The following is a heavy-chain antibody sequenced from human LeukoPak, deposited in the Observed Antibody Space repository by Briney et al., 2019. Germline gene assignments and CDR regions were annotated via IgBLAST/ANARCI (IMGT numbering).Heavy chain of an antibody. J-gene: IGHJ5*02. CDR2: VYYTGVT. D-gene: IGHD4-23*01. Sequence: SETLSLTCTVSGGYIITSGHYWGWIRQPPGKGLEWIGRVYYTGVTSTNPFFRSRMSISVDTSKNQFSLNLTSVTAADAAVYYCARERSSSGGHNWFDPWGQGTLVTVSS. CDR3: ARERSSSGGHNWFDP. CDR1: GGYIITSGHY. V-gene: IGHV4-39*07.